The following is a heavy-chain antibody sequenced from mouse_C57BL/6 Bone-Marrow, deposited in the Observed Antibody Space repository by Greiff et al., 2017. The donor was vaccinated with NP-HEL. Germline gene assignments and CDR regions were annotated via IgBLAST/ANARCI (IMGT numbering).Heavy chain of an antibody. CDR2: IYPGSGST. CDR1: GYTFTSYW. CDR3: ARGGLRRSWFAY. J-gene: IGHJ3*01. V-gene: IGHV1-55*01. D-gene: IGHD2-4*01. Sequence: QVQLQQPGAELVKPGASVKMSCKASGYTFTSYWITWVKQRPGQGLEWIGDIYPGSGSTNYNEKFKSKATLTVDTSSSTAYMQLRSLTSEDSAVYYCARGGLRRSWFAYWGQGTLVTVSA.